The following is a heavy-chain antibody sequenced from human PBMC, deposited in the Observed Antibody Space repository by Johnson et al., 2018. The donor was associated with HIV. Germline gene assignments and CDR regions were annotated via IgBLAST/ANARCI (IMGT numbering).Heavy chain of an antibody. D-gene: IGHD3-10*01. Sequence: QVQLVESGGGVVQPGGSLRLSCAASGFTFSSYAFHWVRQAPAKGLEWVASISYDGSDKYHADSVKGRFTISRDSSKNTLYLQMNSLRAEDTAVYYCARSGYGSGSTHDAFDIWGQGTMVTVSS. CDR1: GFTFSSYA. J-gene: IGHJ3*02. V-gene: IGHV3-30*14. CDR2: ISYDGSDK. CDR3: ARSGYGSGSTHDAFDI.